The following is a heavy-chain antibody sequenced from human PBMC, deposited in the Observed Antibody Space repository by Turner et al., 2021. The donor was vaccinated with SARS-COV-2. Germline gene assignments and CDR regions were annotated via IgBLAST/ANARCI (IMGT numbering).Heavy chain of an antibody. CDR1: GFTFSSYG. D-gene: IGHD3-3*01. J-gene: IGHJ5*02. CDR2: IWYDGSNK. CDR3: AREREEGYYDFWSGYYGWFDP. Sequence: QVQLVESGVGVVQPGRSLRLSCAASGFTFSSYGMHWVRQAPGKGLEWVAVIWYDGSNKNYADSVKGRFTISRDNSKNTLYLQMNSLRAEDTAVYYCAREREEGYYDFWSGYYGWFDPWGQGTLVTVSS. V-gene: IGHV3-33*01.